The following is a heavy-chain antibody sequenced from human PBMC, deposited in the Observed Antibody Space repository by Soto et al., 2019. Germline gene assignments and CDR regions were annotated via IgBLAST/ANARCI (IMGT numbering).Heavy chain of an antibody. CDR3: ARYFMVPVDFFVY. CDR1: NGSLSSNY. Sequence: ASETLSLTCTVSNGSLSSNYWSWIRQSPGKGLEWIGNIYYSGSTNYNPSLKSRVTMSVDTSKNQFTLKLSSVTAADTGVYFCARYFMVPVDFFVYWGQGTLVTVSS. CDR2: IYYSGST. D-gene: IGHD3-10*01. V-gene: IGHV4-59*01. J-gene: IGHJ4*02.